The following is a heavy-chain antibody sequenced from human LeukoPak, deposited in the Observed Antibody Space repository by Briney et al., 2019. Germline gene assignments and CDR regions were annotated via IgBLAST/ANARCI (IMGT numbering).Heavy chain of an antibody. D-gene: IGHD3-9*01. J-gene: IGHJ6*03. CDR2: IYHSGST. CDR1: GGSISSSNW. CDR3: ARLYYDILTGGYYYYYYMDV. V-gene: IGHV4-4*02. Sequence: PSETLSLTCAVSGGSISSSNWWSWVRQPPGKGLEWIGEIYHSGSTNYNPSLKSRVTISVDTSKNQFSLKLSSVTAADTAVYYCARLYYDILTGGYYYYYYMDVWGKGTTVTISS.